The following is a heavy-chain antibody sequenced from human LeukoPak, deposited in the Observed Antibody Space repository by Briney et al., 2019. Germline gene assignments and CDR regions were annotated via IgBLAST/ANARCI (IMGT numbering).Heavy chain of an antibody. CDR2: IYYSGST. CDR1: GGSISSSSYY. V-gene: IGHV4-39*07. Sequence: SETLSLTCTVSGGSISSSSYYWGWIRQPPGKGLEWIGSIYYSGSTYYNPSLKSRVTISVDTSKNQFSLKLSSVTAADTAVYYCARDREYYDILTGYYNPWGQGTLVTVSS. J-gene: IGHJ5*02. D-gene: IGHD3-9*01. CDR3: ARDREYYDILTGYYNP.